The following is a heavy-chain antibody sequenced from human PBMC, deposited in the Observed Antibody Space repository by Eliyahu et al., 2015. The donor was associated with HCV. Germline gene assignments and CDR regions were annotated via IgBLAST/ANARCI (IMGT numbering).Heavy chain of an antibody. V-gene: IGHV4-34*01. Sequence: QVQLQQWGAGLLKPSETLSLTCAVYGGSFSGYYWSWIRQPPGKGLEWIGEINHSGSTNYNPSLKSRVTISVDTSKNQFSLKLSSVTAADTAVYYCASNNGTGSGGSCYSSWGQGTLVTVSS. CDR3: ASNNGTGSGGSCYSS. CDR2: INHSGST. D-gene: IGHD2-15*01. CDR1: GGSFSGYY. J-gene: IGHJ5*02.